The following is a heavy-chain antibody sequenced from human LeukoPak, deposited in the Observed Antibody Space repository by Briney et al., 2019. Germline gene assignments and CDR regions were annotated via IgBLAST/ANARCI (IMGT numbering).Heavy chain of an antibody. Sequence: GASVKVSCKASGYTFTGYYMHWVRQAPGQGLEWMGWINPNSGGTNYAQKFRGRVTMTRDTSISTAYMELSRLRSDDTAVYYCARTRIRINWFDPWGQGTLVTVSS. J-gene: IGHJ5*02. CDR1: GYTFTGYY. D-gene: IGHD2-15*01. CDR3: ARTRIRINWFDP. CDR2: INPNSGGT. V-gene: IGHV1-2*02.